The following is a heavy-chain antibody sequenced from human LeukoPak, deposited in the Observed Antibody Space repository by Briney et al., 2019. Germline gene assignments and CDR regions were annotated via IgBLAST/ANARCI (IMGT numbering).Heavy chain of an antibody. CDR3: ARGELRYFDWLSLGAFDI. CDR1: GGSISINSYY. Sequence: SETLSLTCTVSGGSISINSYYWGWIRQPPGKGLEWIGSIYYRGSTYYNPSLKSRVTISVDTSKNHFSLKLSSVTAADTAVYYCARGELRYFDWLSLGAFDIWGQGTMVTVSS. D-gene: IGHD3-9*01. J-gene: IGHJ3*02. V-gene: IGHV4-39*07. CDR2: IYYRGST.